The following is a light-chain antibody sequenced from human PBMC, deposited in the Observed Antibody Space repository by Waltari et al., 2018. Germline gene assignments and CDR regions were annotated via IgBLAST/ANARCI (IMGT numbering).Light chain of an antibody. J-gene: IGKJ4*01. V-gene: IGKV4-1*01. Sequence: DIVVTHSPDSLASSLGGQATINSKSSQNVLPSHNNKTHLHWFQQKPGQPPRRLISWESTREFGVPDRFSGSGSGTDFTLTISSLQPEDAAVYYCQQYYTTPFFGGGTKVEI. CDR3: QQYYTTPF. CDR1: QNVLPSHNNKTH. CDR2: WES.